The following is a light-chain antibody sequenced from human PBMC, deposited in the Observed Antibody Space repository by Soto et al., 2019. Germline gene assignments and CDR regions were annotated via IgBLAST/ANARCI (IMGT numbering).Light chain of an antibody. V-gene: IGKV4-1*01. CDR1: QSVLYSSNNKNY. J-gene: IGKJ4*01. Sequence: DIVMTQSPDCLAVSLGERATINCKSSQSVLYSSNNKNYLAWYQQKPGQPPKLLIYWASTRESGVPDRFSGSGSGTDFTLTISSLQAEDVAVYYCQQYYSTPSFGGGTKVEIK. CDR3: QQYYSTPS. CDR2: WAS.